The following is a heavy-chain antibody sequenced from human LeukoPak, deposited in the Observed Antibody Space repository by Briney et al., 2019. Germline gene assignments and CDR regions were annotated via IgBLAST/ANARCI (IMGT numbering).Heavy chain of an antibody. Sequence: PGGSLRLSCAASGFIFSNYSMNWVRQAPGKGLEWVSSISTSSTYIYYADSVKGRFTISRDNAKNSLYLQMNSLRAEDTAVYYCASLYIVVVTAITPMDVWGKGTTVTVSS. CDR2: ISTSSTYI. CDR1: GFIFSNYS. CDR3: ASLYIVVVTAITPMDV. V-gene: IGHV3-21*01. D-gene: IGHD2-21*02. J-gene: IGHJ6*03.